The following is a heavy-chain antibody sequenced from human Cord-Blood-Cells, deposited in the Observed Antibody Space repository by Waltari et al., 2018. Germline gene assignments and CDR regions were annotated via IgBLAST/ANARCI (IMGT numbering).Heavy chain of an antibody. J-gene: IGHJ4*02. D-gene: IGHD6-13*01. Sequence: QVQLVQSGAEVKKPGASVKVSCKASGYTFTGYYMHWGRQAPGQGLEWMGWINPNSGGKNYAQKFQGRVTMTRDTSISSAYMELSRLRSDDTAVYYCATRNSSSWYYWGQGTLVTVSS. CDR3: ATRNSSSWYY. CDR2: INPNSGGK. V-gene: IGHV1-2*02. CDR1: GYTFTGYY.